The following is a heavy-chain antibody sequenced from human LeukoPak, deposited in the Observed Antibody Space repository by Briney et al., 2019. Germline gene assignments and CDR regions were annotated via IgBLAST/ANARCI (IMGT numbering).Heavy chain of an antibody. CDR3: ARDNAAGTPLGVFDY. V-gene: IGHV3-23*01. CDR2: ISGSGGST. Sequence: GGSLRLSCAASGFTFSSYAMSWVRQAPGKGLEWVSAISGSGGSTYYAGSVKGRFTISRDNAKNSLYLQMNSLRAEDTAVYYCARDNAAGTPLGVFDYWGQGTLVTVSS. D-gene: IGHD6-13*01. J-gene: IGHJ4*02. CDR1: GFTFSSYA.